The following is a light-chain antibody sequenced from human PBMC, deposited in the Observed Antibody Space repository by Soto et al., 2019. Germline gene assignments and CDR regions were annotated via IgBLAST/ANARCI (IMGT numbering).Light chain of an antibody. J-gene: IGLJ3*02. CDR2: DNH. CDR3: ATWDGSLSVVV. CDR1: SSNVGDNF. Sequence: QSVLTQPPSVSAAPGQRVTISRSGNSSNVGDNFVSWYQQPPEAAPKLLIYDNHKRPSGIPDRFSGSKSGTSATLGITGLQTGDEADYYCATWDGSLSVVVFGGGTQLTVL. V-gene: IGLV1-51*01.